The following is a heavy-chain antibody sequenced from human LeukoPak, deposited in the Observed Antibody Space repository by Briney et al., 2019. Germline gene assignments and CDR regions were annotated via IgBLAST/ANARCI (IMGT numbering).Heavy chain of an antibody. CDR1: GGSTSSYY. J-gene: IGHJ4*02. Sequence: SETLSLTCTVSGGSTSSYYWSWIRQPPGKGLEWIGYIYYSGSTNYNPSLKSRVTISVDTSKNQFSLKLSSVTAADTAVYYCAREDTIFGVDFWGQGTLVTVSS. CDR3: AREDTIFGVDF. CDR2: IYYSGST. D-gene: IGHD3-3*01. V-gene: IGHV4-59*01.